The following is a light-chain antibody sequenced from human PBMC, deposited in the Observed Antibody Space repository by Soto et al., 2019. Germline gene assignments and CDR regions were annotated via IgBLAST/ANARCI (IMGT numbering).Light chain of an antibody. V-gene: IGLV2-14*01. Sequence: QSVLTQPPSASATPGQRVTISCSGSSSNIGTNYVYWYQQHPGKAPKLMIYEVSNRPSGVSNRFSGSKSGNTASLTISGLQAEDEADYYCSSYTSSSTRVFGGGTKLTVL. J-gene: IGLJ3*02. CDR1: SSNIGTNY. CDR2: EVS. CDR3: SSYTSSSTRV.